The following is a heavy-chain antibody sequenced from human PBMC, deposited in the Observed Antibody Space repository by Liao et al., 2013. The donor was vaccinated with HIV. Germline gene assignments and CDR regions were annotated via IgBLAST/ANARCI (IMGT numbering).Heavy chain of an antibody. D-gene: IGHD3-9*01. CDR1: GYSISSSNW. V-gene: IGHV4-28*03. Sequence: QVQLQESGPGLVKPSDTLSLTCAVSGYSISSSNWWGWIRQPPGKGLEWIGYIYYTGSTYYSPSLKSRLTMSVDTSKNQFSLKLSSVTAADTAVYYCASDFRNFDWLLWGQGTLVTVSS. J-gene: IGHJ4*02. CDR2: IYYTGST. CDR3: ASDFRNFDWLL.